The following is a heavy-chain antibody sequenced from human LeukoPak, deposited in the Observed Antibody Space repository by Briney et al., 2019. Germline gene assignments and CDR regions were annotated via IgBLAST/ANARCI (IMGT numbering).Heavy chain of an antibody. V-gene: IGHV3-7*01. CDR3: AKGSGDY. J-gene: IGHJ4*02. D-gene: IGHD1-1*01. CDR1: GFTFTTYW. Sequence: GGSLRLSCAASGFTFTTYWMSWVRQAPGKGLEWVANIKQDGTEKYYVDSVKGRFTISRDNAKNSLYLQMNSLRVEDTAVYYCAKGSGDYWGQGTLVTVSS. CDR2: IKQDGTEK.